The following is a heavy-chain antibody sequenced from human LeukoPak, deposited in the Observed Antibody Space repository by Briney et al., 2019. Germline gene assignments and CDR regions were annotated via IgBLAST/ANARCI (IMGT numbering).Heavy chain of an antibody. D-gene: IGHD5-18*01. V-gene: IGHV1-46*01. J-gene: IGHJ4*02. CDR1: GYTFTSYG. CDR3: ARGQLWSFTSPDY. CDR2: INPSGGST. Sequence: ASVKVSCKASGYTFTSYGISWVRQAPGQGLEWMGIINPSGGSTSYAQKFQGRVTMTRDMSTSTVYMELSSLRSEDTAVYYCARGQLWSFTSPDYWGQGTLVTVSS.